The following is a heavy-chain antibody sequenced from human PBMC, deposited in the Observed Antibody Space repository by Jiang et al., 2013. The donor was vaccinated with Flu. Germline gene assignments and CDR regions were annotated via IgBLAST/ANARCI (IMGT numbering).Heavy chain of an antibody. Sequence: GSGLVKPSETLSLTCGVYGGSFSGYYWSWIRQSPGKGLEWIGEINHSGTTNYNPSLKSRVTISVDTSKNQFSLQLSSVTAADTAVYYCARGGAFCGGDCKEYFQHWGQGTLVTVSS. CDR3: ARGGAFCGGDCKEYFQH. CDR2: INHSGTT. D-gene: IGHD2-21*02. V-gene: IGHV4-34*01. CDR1: GGSFSGYY. J-gene: IGHJ1*01.